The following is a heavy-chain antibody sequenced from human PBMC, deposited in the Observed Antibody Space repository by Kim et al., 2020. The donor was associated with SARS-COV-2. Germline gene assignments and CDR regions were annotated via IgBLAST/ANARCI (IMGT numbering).Heavy chain of an antibody. CDR2: INPNSGGT. J-gene: IGHJ4*02. CDR1: GYTFTGYY. D-gene: IGHD6-19*01. CDR3: ARVESYSSGWLDY. Sequence: ASVKVSCKASGYTFTGYYMHWVRQAPGQGLEWMGWINPNSGGTNYAQKFQGRVTMTRDTSISTAYMELSRLRSDDTAVYYCARVESYSSGWLDYWGQGTLVTVSS. V-gene: IGHV1-2*02.